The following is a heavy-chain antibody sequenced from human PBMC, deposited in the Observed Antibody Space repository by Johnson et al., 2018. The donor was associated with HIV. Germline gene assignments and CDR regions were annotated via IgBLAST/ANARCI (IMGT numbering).Heavy chain of an antibody. D-gene: IGHD1-26*01. V-gene: IGHV3-33*06. Sequence: VQLLESGGGVVQPGRSLRLSCAASRFTFSYFGMHWVRQAPGKGLEWVAVIWYDGSTKYYSDSVKGRFTVSRDNSKNTLYLQLNSLRVEDTAVYYCAKISGFSGSFPDAPNAFDIWGQGTMVTVSS. CDR3: AKISGFSGSFPDAPNAFDI. CDR1: RFTFSYFG. J-gene: IGHJ3*02. CDR2: IWYDGSTK.